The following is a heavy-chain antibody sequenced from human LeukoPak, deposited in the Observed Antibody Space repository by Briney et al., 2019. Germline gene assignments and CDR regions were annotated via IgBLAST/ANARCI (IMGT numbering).Heavy chain of an antibody. V-gene: IGHV3-53*01. Sequence: GGSLRLSCAASGFTVSSNYMSWVRRAPGKGLEWVSVIYSGGSTYYADSVKGRFTISRDNSKNTLYLQMNSLRAEDTAVYYCARARRIAAVYYYYYMDVWGKGTTVTVSS. D-gene: IGHD6-25*01. CDR2: IYSGGST. CDR3: ARARRIAAVYYYYYMDV. CDR1: GFTVSSNY. J-gene: IGHJ6*03.